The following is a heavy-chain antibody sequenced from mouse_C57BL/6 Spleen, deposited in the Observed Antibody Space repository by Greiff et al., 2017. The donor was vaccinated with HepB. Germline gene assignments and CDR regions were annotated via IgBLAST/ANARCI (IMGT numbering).Heavy chain of an antibody. CDR3: ARDNDYDGRWFAY. CDR1: GYSFTGYY. V-gene: IGHV1-42*01. CDR2: INPSTGGT. Sequence: EVQLQQSGPELVKPGASVKISCKASGYSFTGYYMNWVKQSPEKSLEWIGEINPSTGGTTYNQKFKAKATLTVDKSSSTAYMQLKSLTSEDSAVYYCARDNDYDGRWFAYWGQGTLVTVSA. D-gene: IGHD2-4*01. J-gene: IGHJ3*01.